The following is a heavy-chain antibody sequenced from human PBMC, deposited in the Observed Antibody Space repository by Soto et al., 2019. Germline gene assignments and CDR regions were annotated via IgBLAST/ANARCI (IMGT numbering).Heavy chain of an antibody. Sequence: HPGGSLRLSCAASGFAVSSNYMSWVRQAPGKGLEWVSVIYSGGSTYYADSVKGRFTISRDNSKNTLYLQMNSLRAEDTAVYYCARVAMIVVPPTPNAFDIWGQGTMVTVSS. V-gene: IGHV3-53*01. CDR3: ARVAMIVVPPTPNAFDI. D-gene: IGHD3-22*01. J-gene: IGHJ3*02. CDR2: IYSGGST. CDR1: GFAVSSNY.